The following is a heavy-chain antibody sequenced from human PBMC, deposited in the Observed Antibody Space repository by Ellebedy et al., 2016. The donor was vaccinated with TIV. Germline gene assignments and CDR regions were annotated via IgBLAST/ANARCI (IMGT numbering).Heavy chain of an antibody. CDR2: IYYTGTT. J-gene: IGHJ4*02. CDR3: ARETDFWSDSSYFDS. Sequence: SETLSLTXTVSGDSINSGDYYWSWIRQPPGKGLEWIGYIYYTGTTYYNPSLKGRITISVDTSKNHFSLRLRSVTAADTALYFCARETDFWSDSSYFDSWGQGILVAVSP. V-gene: IGHV4-30-4*01. CDR1: GDSINSGDYY. D-gene: IGHD3-3*01.